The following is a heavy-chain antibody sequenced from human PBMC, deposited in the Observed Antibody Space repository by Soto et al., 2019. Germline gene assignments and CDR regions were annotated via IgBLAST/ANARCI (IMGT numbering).Heavy chain of an antibody. CDR2: IYHSGST. V-gene: IGHV4-59*01. Sequence: QVQLQESGPRLVKPSETLSLTCTVSGGSISSYYWSWIRQPPGKGLEWSGYIYHSGSTNYNPSLKSRVTISVDTSRKQFSLKLSSVTAADTAVYYCARGVYDNSGSYYFDYWGQGTLVTVSS. J-gene: IGHJ4*02. CDR3: ARGVYDNSGSYYFDY. D-gene: IGHD3-22*01. CDR1: GGSISSYY.